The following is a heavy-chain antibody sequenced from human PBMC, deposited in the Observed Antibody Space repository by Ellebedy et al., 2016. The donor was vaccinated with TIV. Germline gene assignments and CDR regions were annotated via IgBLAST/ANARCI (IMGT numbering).Heavy chain of an antibody. CDR3: ARDTYRGHDY. CDR1: GFIFSDNW. D-gene: IGHD5-12*01. J-gene: IGHJ4*02. CDR2: MKPDGREI. V-gene: IGHV3-7*03. Sequence: GESLKISCTVSGFIFSDNWISWVRRAPGKGLEWVANMKPDGREISYVDSVKGRFTISRDNAKSALYLQMNNLRAEDTAVYYCARDTYRGHDYWGQGTLVTVSS.